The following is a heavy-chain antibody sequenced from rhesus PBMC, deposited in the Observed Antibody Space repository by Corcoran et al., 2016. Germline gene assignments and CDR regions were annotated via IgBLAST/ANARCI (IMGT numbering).Heavy chain of an antibody. Sequence: EVQLVQSGAEVKKPGASVKISCKASGYTFTDYYLHWVRQAPGKGPEWMGRVEPEDSEARHGQKCQYRVTITADKSTDTDYMELSSLRSEDTAVYYCAPLEVWGRGVLVTVSS. J-gene: IGHJ5-2*02. CDR2: VEPEDSEA. CDR1: GYTFTDYY. V-gene: IGHV1-111*02. CDR3: APLEV.